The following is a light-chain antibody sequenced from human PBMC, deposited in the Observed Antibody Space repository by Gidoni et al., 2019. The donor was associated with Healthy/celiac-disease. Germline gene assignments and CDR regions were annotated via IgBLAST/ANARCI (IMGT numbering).Light chain of an antibody. CDR3: QQYNNWPRT. J-gene: IGKJ1*01. Sequence: EIVMTQSPATLSVSPGERATLSCRASPSVSSNLAWYQQKPCQAPRLLIYGASTRATGIPARFSGSGSGTEFTLTISSLQSEDFAVYYCQQYNNWPRTFGQGTKVEIK. CDR1: PSVSSN. CDR2: GAS. V-gene: IGKV3-15*01.